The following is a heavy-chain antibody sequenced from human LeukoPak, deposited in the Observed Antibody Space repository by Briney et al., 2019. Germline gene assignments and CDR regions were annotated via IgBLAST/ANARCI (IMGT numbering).Heavy chain of an antibody. CDR1: GFTFSDYY. J-gene: IGHJ5*02. Sequence: GGSLRLSCAASGFTFSDYYMSWIRQAPGRGLEWVSYISTSVTYTEYADSVKGRFTISRDNAKNSLYLQMNSLRAEDTAVYYCAREGRSGSYLGRFDPWGQGTLVTVS. V-gene: IGHV3-11*05. CDR2: ISTSVTYT. D-gene: IGHD1-26*01. CDR3: AREGRSGSYLGRFDP.